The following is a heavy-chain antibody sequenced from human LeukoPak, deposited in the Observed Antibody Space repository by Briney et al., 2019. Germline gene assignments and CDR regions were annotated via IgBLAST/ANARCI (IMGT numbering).Heavy chain of an antibody. CDR2: ISYDGSNK. V-gene: IGHV3-30-3*01. CDR1: GFTFSSYA. J-gene: IGHJ6*02. Sequence: GGSLRLSCAASGFTFSSYAMHWVRQAPGKGLEWVAVISYDGSNKYYADSMKGRFTISRDNSKNTLYLQMNSLRAEDTAVYYCARKAGYGDYENGMDVWGQGTTVTVSS. CDR3: ARKAGYGDYENGMDV. D-gene: IGHD4-17*01.